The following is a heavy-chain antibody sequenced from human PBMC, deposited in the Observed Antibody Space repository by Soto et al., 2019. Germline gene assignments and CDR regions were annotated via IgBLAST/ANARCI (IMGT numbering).Heavy chain of an antibody. V-gene: IGHV1-2*02. Sequence: GASVKVSCKSSGYTFTVYHTHWVRQAPGQGLEWMGWINPNSGGTKYAQKFEGRVTMTRDTSISTAYMELNNLTSDDTAVYYCARVPYYDSSGYYSAWFDPWGQGTLVTVSS. CDR3: ARVPYYDSSGYYSAWFDP. CDR2: INPNSGGT. D-gene: IGHD3-22*01. J-gene: IGHJ5*02. CDR1: GYTFTVYH.